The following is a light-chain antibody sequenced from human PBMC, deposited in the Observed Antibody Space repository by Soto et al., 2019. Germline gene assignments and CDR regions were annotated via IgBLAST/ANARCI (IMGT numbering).Light chain of an antibody. Sequence: QPVLTQSPSASASLGASVKLTCTLSSGHNNYAIAWHQQQPEKGPRFLMRLNNDGSHNKGDGIPDRFSGSSSGAEHCLIISGLRTEDEADYYCQTWDAGILVFGAGTKLTVL. CDR2: LNNDGSH. CDR1: SGHNNYA. CDR3: QTWDAGILV. J-gene: IGLJ1*01. V-gene: IGLV4-69*02.